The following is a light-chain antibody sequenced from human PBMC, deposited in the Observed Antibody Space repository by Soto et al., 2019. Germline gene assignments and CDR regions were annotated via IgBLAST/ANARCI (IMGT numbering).Light chain of an antibody. J-gene: IGLJ1*01. CDR1: GRAFGGSNH. CDR3: SSYRSSSSPPFV. Sequence: QSALTQPASVSGSPGQSITISCTGTGRAFGGSNHVSWYQQHPGKAPKLLIYDVSNRPSGISDRFSGSKSGNTASLTVSGLLIEDEADYFCSSYRSSSSPPFVFGTGTKLTVL. CDR2: DVS. V-gene: IGLV2-14*03.